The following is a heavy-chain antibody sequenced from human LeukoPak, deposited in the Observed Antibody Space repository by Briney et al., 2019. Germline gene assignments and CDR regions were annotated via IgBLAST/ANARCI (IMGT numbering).Heavy chain of an antibody. CDR3: AKGGPYSSSPVDY. J-gene: IGHJ4*02. CDR1: GFTFSIYA. D-gene: IGHD6-6*01. CDR2: LSTSGGNT. V-gene: IGHV3-23*01. Sequence: GGSLRLSCAASGFTFSIYAMSWVRQAPGKGLEWVSSLSTSGGNTYYADSVKGRFTISRDNSENTLYLQLNSLRAEDTAVYYCAKGGPYSSSPVDYWGQGTLVTVSS.